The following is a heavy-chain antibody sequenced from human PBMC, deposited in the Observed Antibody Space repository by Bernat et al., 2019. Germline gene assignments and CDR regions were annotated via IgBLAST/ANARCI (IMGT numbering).Heavy chain of an antibody. Sequence: QVQLVQSGAEVKKPGSSVKVSCKASGGTFSSYAISWVRQAPGQGLEWMGGIIAYNGNTNYAQKLQGRVTMTTDTSTSTAYMELRSLRSDDTAVYYCARGGITMVQGVIITDLDVWGKGTTVTVSS. CDR3: ARGGITMVQGVIITDLDV. J-gene: IGHJ6*04. CDR1: GGTFSSYA. CDR2: IIAYNGNT. V-gene: IGHV1-18*01. D-gene: IGHD3-10*01.